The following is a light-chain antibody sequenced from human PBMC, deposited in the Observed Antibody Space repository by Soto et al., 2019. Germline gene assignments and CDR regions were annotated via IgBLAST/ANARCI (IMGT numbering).Light chain of an antibody. V-gene: IGLV6-57*04. Sequence: NFMLTQPHSVSESPGKTVTISCTRSSGSIASNYVQWYQQRPGSAPTTVIYEDNQRPSGVPDRFSGSTDGSSNSASLTISGLQTEDEAYYYCQSYDSSTVVFGGGTKLTVL. CDR1: SGSIASNY. CDR3: QSYDSSTVV. J-gene: IGLJ2*01. CDR2: EDN.